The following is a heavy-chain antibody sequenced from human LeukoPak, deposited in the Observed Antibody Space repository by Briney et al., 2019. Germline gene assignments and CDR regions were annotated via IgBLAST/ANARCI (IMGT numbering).Heavy chain of an antibody. CDR1: GGSISSYY. CDR2: IYYSGST. V-gene: IGHV4-59*01. J-gene: IGHJ3*02. D-gene: IGHD6-19*01. CDR3: ARDGGQTVAGPDAFDI. Sequence: SETLSLTCTVSGGSISSYYWSWIRQPPGEGLEWIGYIYYSGSTNYNPSLKSRVTISVDTSKNQFSLKPSSVTAADTAVYYCARDGGQTVAGPDAFDIWGQGTMVTVSS.